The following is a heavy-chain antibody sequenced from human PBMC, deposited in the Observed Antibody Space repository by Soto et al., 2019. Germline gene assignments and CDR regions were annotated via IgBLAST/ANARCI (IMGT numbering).Heavy chain of an antibody. CDR2: INHSGST. Sequence: SETLSLTCAVYGGSFSGYYWSWIRQPPGKGLEWIGEINHSGSTNYNPSLKSRVTISVDTSKNQFSLKLSSVTAADTAVYYCARVRIYDSSGYYRDFDYWGQGTLVTVSS. CDR3: ARVRIYDSSGYYRDFDY. D-gene: IGHD3-22*01. V-gene: IGHV4-34*01. J-gene: IGHJ4*02. CDR1: GGSFSGYY.